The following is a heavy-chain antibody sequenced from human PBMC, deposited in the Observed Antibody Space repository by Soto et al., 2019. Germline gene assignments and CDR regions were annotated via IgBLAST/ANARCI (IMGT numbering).Heavy chain of an antibody. J-gene: IGHJ4*01. CDR2: IWYDGSKD. CDR3: ARVDVECFDY. Sequence: GGSLRLSSAASGFTFSSYGMHWVRQARGKGLEWVAVIWYDGSKDYYADSVKGRFTTSRDNSKNTVYLQMDNLRVEDTAVYYCARVDVECFDYWGQGALVTVSS. CDR1: GFTFSSYG. V-gene: IGHV3-33*01. D-gene: IGHD3-3*01.